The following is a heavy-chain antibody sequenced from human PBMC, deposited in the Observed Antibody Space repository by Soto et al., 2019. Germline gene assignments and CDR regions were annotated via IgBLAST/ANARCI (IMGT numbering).Heavy chain of an antibody. V-gene: IGHV3-48*02. D-gene: IGHD4-17*01. CDR3: ARDLNYGFDY. CDR1: GFTFTSYS. Sequence: EVQLVESGGGLVQPGGSLRLSCAASGFTFTSYSMNWVRQAPGKGLEWISYITSSSSTTYADSVKGRFTISRDNAENSLSLQMNHLRDEDTAVYCCARDLNYGFDYWGQGILVTVSS. J-gene: IGHJ4*02. CDR2: ITSSSSTT.